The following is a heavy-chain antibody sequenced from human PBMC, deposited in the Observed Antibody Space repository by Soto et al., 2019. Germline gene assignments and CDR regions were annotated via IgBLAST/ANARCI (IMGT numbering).Heavy chain of an antibody. CDR3: ARIRPLVAAAGTGFAFDI. V-gene: IGHV2-26*01. CDR2: IFSNDEK. J-gene: IGHJ3*02. D-gene: IGHD6-13*01. CDR1: GFSLSNARMG. Sequence: SGPTLVNPTETLTLTCTVSGFSLSNARMGVSWIRQPPGKALEWLAHIFSNDEKSYSTSLKSRLTISKDTSKSQVVLTMTNMDPVDTATYYCARIRPLVAAAGTGFAFDIWGQGXMVTVSS.